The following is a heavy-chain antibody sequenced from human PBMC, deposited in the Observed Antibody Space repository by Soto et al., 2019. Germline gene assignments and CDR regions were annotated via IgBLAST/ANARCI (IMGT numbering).Heavy chain of an antibody. CDR2: IIPIFGTA. J-gene: IGHJ5*02. CDR3: AGDGAGAVAHNWFDP. Sequence: QVQLVQSGAEVKKPGSSVKVSCKASGGTFSRYAISWVRQAPGQGLEWMGGIIPIFGTANYAQKFQGRVTITADKSTSTAYMELSSLRSEDTAVYYCAGDGAGAVAHNWFDPWGQGTLVTVSS. V-gene: IGHV1-69*06. CDR1: GGTFSRYA. D-gene: IGHD6-19*01.